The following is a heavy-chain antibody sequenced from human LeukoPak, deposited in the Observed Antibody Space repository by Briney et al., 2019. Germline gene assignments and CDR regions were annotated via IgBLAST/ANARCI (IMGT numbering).Heavy chain of an antibody. CDR3: TTEDDSSGYYYNWFDP. D-gene: IGHD3-22*01. J-gene: IGHJ5*02. CDR1: GFTFSNAW. V-gene: IGHV3-15*01. CDR2: IKSKTDGGTT. Sequence: GGSLRLSCAAPGFTFSNAWMSWVRQAPGKGLEWVGRIKSKTDGGTTDYAAPVKGSFTISRDDSKNTLYLQMNSLKTEDTAVYYCTTEDDSSGYYYNWFDPWGQGTLVTVSS.